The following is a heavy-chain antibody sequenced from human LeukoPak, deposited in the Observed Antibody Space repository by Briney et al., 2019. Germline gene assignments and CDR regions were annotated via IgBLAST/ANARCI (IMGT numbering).Heavy chain of an antibody. CDR3: ARGIGSSSEPLYYYYYYMDV. D-gene: IGHD6-6*01. CDR2: IIPIFGTA. Sequence: ASVKVSCKASGGTFSSYAISWVRQAPGQGLEWMGGIIPIFGTANYAQKFQGRVTITADESTSTAYMELSSLRSEDTAVYYCARGIGSSSEPLYYYYYYMDVWGKGTTVTVSS. J-gene: IGHJ6*03. V-gene: IGHV1-69*13. CDR1: GGTFSSYA.